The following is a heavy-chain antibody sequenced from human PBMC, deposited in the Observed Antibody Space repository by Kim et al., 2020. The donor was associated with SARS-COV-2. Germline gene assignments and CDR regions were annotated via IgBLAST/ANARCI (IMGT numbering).Heavy chain of an antibody. CDR1: GFTFSSYS. Sequence: GGSLRLSCAASGFTFSSYSMNWVRQAPGKGLEWVSSISSSSYIYYADSVKGRFTISRDNAKNSLYLQMNSLRAEDTAVYYCARVVVAAHDAFDIWGQGTMVTVSS. CDR3: ARVVVAAHDAFDI. CDR2: ISSSSYI. V-gene: IGHV3-21*01. D-gene: IGHD2-15*01. J-gene: IGHJ3*02.